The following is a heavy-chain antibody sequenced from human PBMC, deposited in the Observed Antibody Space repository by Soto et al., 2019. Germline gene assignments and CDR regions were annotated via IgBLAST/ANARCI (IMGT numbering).Heavy chain of an antibody. J-gene: IGHJ3*02. Sequence: DVKLLESGGGLVQPGGSLRLSCAASGFSFGSYGMNWVRQAPGKGLEWVTGISGSGENTYYADSVKGRFTISRDNPKNTVYLQMNSVRAEDTAVYFRARPFRMVYAMDAFDIWGQGTVVSVSS. CDR1: GFSFGSYG. CDR2: ISGSGENT. D-gene: IGHD2-8*01. V-gene: IGHV3-23*01. CDR3: ARPFRMVYAMDAFDI.